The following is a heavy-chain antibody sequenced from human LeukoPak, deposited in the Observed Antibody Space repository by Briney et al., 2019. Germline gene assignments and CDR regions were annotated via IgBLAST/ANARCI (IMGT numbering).Heavy chain of an antibody. Sequence: PGGSLRLSCAASGFTCSTYSMNWVRQAPGKGLEWVSSISSNSRYIYYADSMRGRFTIYRDNAKNSLYLQMNSLKPEDTAVYYCAKEIWPTVTTPGHTHFDYWGQGTLVTVSS. V-gene: IGHV3-21*06. CDR2: ISSNSRYI. J-gene: IGHJ4*02. CDR3: AKEIWPTVTTPGHTHFDY. CDR1: GFTCSTYS. D-gene: IGHD4-17*01.